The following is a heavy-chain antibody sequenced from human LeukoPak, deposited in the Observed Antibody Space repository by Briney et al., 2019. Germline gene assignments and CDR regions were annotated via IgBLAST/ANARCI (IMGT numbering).Heavy chain of an antibody. Sequence: GASVKVSYKASGYTFTTYAIHWVGQAPGQRLEWMGWINVGNGNTKYSQKFQGRVTITRDTSASTAYMELSSLRSEDTAVYYCARDLGVGYNLFDYWGQGTLVTVSS. D-gene: IGHD5-24*01. V-gene: IGHV1-3*01. CDR3: ARDLGVGYNLFDY. J-gene: IGHJ4*02. CDR1: GYTFTTYA. CDR2: INVGNGNT.